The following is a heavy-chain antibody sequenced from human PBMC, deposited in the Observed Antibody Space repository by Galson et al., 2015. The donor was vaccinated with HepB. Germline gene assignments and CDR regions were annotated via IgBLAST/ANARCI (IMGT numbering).Heavy chain of an antibody. CDR3: ARDTTTVKPHPHCSSTSCYGLGPRYYYYGMDV. CDR1: GFTFSSYW. D-gene: IGHD2-2*01. CDR2: IKQDGSEK. V-gene: IGHV3-7*03. Sequence: SLRLSCAASGFTFSSYWMSWVRQAPGKGLEWVANIKQDGSEKYYVDSVKGRFTISRDNAKNSLYLQMNSLRAEDTAVYYCARDTTTVKPHPHCSSTSCYGLGPRYYYYGMDVWGQGTTVTVSS. J-gene: IGHJ6*02.